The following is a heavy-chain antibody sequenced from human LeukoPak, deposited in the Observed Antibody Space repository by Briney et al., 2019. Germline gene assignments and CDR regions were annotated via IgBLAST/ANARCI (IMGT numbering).Heavy chain of an antibody. V-gene: IGHV3-30*04. J-gene: IGHJ4*02. CDR2: ISSDGSAK. D-gene: IGHD6-19*01. CDR1: GFTSNTNA. Sequence: PGRSLRLSCVASGFTSNTNAMHWVRQAPGRGLEWVAVISSDGSAKYYADSVKGRFTISRDTSKNTLSLQMDSLRVEDTAVYYCASWAGVTVAGTLGVGLFDYWGQGTLVTVSS. CDR3: ASWAGVTVAGTLGVGLFDY.